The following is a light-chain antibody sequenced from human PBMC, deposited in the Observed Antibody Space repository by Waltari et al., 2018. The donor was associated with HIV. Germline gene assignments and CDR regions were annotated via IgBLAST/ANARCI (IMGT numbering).Light chain of an antibody. J-gene: IGLJ2*01. CDR1: NSDIGGDNY. V-gene: IGLV2-14*01. Sequence: QSALTQPASVSGSLGQSVTISGTGANSDIGGDNYISWYQQHPGKAPKLTIHEVSHRPSGVSDRFSGSKSGNTASLTISGLQAEDESDYYCSSFITTTTHVVFGGGTRLTVL. CDR2: EVS. CDR3: SSFITTTTHVV.